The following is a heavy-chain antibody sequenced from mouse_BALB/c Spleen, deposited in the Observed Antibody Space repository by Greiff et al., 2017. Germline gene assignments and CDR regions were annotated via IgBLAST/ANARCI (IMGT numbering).Heavy chain of an antibody. D-gene: IGHD2-4*01. J-gene: IGHJ4*01. Sequence: VMLVESGPGLVAPSQSLSITCTVSGFSLTGYGVNWVRQPPGKGLEWLGMIWGDGSTDYNSALKSRLSISKDNSKSQVFLKMNSLQTDDTAMYYCASIYYENAMDYWGQGTSVTVSS. CDR3: ASIYYENAMDY. CDR1: GFSLTGYG. CDR2: IWGDGST. V-gene: IGHV2-6-7*01.